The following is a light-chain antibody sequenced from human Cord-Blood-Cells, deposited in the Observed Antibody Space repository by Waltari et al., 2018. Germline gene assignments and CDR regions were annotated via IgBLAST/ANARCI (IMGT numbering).Light chain of an antibody. V-gene: IGLV1-44*01. CDR1: SSNIGSNT. J-gene: IGLJ1*01. CDR2: SNN. Sequence: QSVLTQPPSASGTPGQRVTISCSGSSSNIGSNTVNWYQQLPGTAPKLLIYSNNQRPSAVPDRFSGSKSGTSASLAISGLQSEDEADYYCAAWDDSLNGSHVFGTGTKVTVL. CDR3: AAWDDSLNGSHV.